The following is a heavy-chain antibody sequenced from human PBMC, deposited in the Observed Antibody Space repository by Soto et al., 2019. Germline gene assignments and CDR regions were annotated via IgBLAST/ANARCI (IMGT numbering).Heavy chain of an antibody. CDR2: IYYTETT. CDR3: AGGYGSGSYSASYVY. J-gene: IGHJ4*02. Sequence: SETLSLTCTVSGGSISSYYWSWIRQPPGKGLEWMGYIYYTETTSYNPSLKSRVTISVDTSKNQFSLKLSSVNAADTALYYCAGGYGSGSYSASYVYWGQGTLVTVSS. CDR1: GGSISSYY. D-gene: IGHD3-10*01. V-gene: IGHV4-59*01.